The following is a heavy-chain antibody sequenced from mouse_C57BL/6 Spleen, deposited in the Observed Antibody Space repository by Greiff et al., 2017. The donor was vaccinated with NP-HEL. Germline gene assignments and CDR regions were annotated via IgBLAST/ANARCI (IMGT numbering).Heavy chain of an antibody. CDR2: IRNKANGYTT. CDR3: ARYLSSPYAMDY. J-gene: IGHJ4*01. D-gene: IGHD1-1*01. V-gene: IGHV7-3*01. Sequence: EVKFEESGGGLVQPGGSLSLSCAASGFTFTDYYMSWVRQPPGKALEWLGFIRNKANGYTTEYSASVKGRFTISRDNSQSILYLQMNALRAEDSATYYCARYLSSPYAMDYWGQGTSVTVSS. CDR1: GFTFTDYY.